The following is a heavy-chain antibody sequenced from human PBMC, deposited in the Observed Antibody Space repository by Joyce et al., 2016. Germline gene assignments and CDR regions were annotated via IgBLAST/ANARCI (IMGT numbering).Heavy chain of an antibody. CDR2: IHPGTGDT. CDR1: GYTFIGFY. D-gene: IGHD6-6*01. J-gene: IGHJ4*02. Sequence: QVQLVQSGAEVKKPGSSVRVSCKTPGYTFIGFYMHWVRQAPGQGLQSVWWIHPGTGDTEYAPEFQGRVTMTTDTSVTAAYVELTDWRSGDTAVYFCAKGHRQLGADSWGQGSLVTVSS. V-gene: IGHV1-2*02. CDR3: AKGHRQLGADS.